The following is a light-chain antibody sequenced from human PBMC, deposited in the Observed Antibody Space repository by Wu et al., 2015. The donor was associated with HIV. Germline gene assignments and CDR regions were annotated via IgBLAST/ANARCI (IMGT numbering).Light chain of an antibody. Sequence: EIVLIQSPATLSLSPGERATLSCRANQSVSTYLAWYQQKPSQAPRLLIYDASNRATGIPARFSGSGSGTDFTLTISSLEPEDFAVYYCQQRSDWPSFGQRTKVEIK. CDR1: QSVSTY. CDR2: DAS. V-gene: IGKV3-11*01. J-gene: IGKJ1*01. CDR3: QQRSDWPS.